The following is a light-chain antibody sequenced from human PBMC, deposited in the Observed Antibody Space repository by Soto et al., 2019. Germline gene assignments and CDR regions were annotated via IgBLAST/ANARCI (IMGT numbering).Light chain of an antibody. J-gene: IGKJ4*01. CDR1: QSVTSSS. CDR2: GAS. V-gene: IGKV3D-20*02. Sequence: EIVLTQSPGTLSLSPGERATLSCRASQSVTSSSLAWYQQKPGQAPRLLIYGASNRATGIPARFSGSGSGTDFTLTISSLEPEDFAVYYCQQRSNWPLTFGGGTKVDIK. CDR3: QQRSNWPLT.